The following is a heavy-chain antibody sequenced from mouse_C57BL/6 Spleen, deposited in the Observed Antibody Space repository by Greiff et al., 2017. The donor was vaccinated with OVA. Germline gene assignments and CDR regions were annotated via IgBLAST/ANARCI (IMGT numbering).Heavy chain of an antibody. V-gene: IGHV2-6-1*01. CDR3: ARHETVVNSNSYYAMDY. CDR1: GFSLTSYG. Sequence: VKLVESGPGLVAPSQCLSISCTVSGFSLTSYGVHWVRQPPGKGLEWLVVIWSDGSTTYNSALKSRLTTSKDNPKSQIVLRMNSLQTDDTAMYYFARHETVVNSNSYYAMDYWGQGTSVTVSS. D-gene: IGHD2-5*01. CDR2: IWSDGST. J-gene: IGHJ4*01.